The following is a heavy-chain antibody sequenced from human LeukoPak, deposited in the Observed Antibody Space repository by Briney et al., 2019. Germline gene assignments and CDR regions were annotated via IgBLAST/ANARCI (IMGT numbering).Heavy chain of an antibody. Sequence: SVHVSCKPSRYRVTNFDIIWVGQTAGKGVEWMGWMNPKCGNTGYAQKLQGRARMARNTSIMTAYMELTSLTFEDTAVYYWARRDCDGGGCFEFLSLAFDSWGQGSLVTVSS. J-gene: IGHJ4*02. D-gene: IGHD2-15*01. CDR2: MNPKCGNT. CDR1: RYRVTNFD. V-gene: IGHV1-8*01. CDR3: ARRDCDGGGCFEFLSLAFDS.